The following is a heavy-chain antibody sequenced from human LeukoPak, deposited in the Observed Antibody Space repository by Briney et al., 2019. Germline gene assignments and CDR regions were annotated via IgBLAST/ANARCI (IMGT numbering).Heavy chain of an antibody. Sequence: GGSLRLSCAASGFTVSSNYMSWVRQAPGKGLEWVSVIYSGGSTYYADSVKGRFTISRDNSKNTLYLQMNSLRAEDTAVYYCEKIGRNAGAGPGVSSWGQETRVTVP. CDR3: EKIGRNAGAGPGVSS. J-gene: IGHJ5*02. V-gene: IGHV3-66*01. D-gene: IGHD6-19*01. CDR2: IYSGGST. CDR1: GFTVSSNY.